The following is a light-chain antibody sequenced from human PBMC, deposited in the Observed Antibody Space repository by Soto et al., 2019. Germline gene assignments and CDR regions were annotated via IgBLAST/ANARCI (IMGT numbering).Light chain of an antibody. CDR1: SSDVGGYNY. Sequence: QSALTQPASVSGSPGQSITISCTGTSSDVGGYNYVSWYQQHPGKAPKLMIYEVSNRPSGVSDRFSGSKSGNTASLTITGLQAEDEADYYYSSSTSSSIDYVFGTGTKVTVL. J-gene: IGLJ1*01. CDR3: SSSTSSSIDYV. V-gene: IGLV2-14*01. CDR2: EVS.